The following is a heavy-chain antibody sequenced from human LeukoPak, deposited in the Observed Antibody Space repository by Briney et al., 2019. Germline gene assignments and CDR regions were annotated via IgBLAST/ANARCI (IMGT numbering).Heavy chain of an antibody. CDR1: GFPFSSYA. Sequence: GSLRLSCAASGFPFSSYAMTWIRQPPGKGLEWIGEINHSGGTNYNPSLKSRVTISVDTSKNQFSLKLSSVTAADTAVYYCARGALYDSSGYCDYWGRGTLVTVSS. D-gene: IGHD3-22*01. J-gene: IGHJ4*02. CDR3: ARGALYDSSGYCDY. CDR2: INHSGGT. V-gene: IGHV4-34*01.